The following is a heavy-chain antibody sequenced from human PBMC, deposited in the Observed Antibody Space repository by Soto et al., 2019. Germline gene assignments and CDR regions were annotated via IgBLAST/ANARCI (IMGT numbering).Heavy chain of an antibody. V-gene: IGHV4-39*01. CDR2: IYYSGST. D-gene: IGHD5-18*01. CDR1: GGSISSSSYY. CDR3: AGPGGYSYGRTFDY. J-gene: IGHJ4*02. Sequence: SETLSLTCTVSGGSISSSSYYWGWIRQPPGKGLEWIGSIYYSGSTYYNPSLKSRVTISVDTSKNQFSLKLSSVTAADTAVYYCAGPGGYSYGRTFDYWGQETLVTVSS.